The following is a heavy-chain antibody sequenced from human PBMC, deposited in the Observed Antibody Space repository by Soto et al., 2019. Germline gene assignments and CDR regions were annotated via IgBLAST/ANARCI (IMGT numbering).Heavy chain of an antibody. CDR2: ISGSGGST. V-gene: IGHV3-23*01. Sequence: GESLKISCAASGFTFSSYAMSWVRQAPGKGLEWVSAISGSGGSTYYADSVKGRFTISRDNSKNTLYLQMNSLRAEDTAVYYCAKDLVLNDAFDIWGQGTMVTVSS. D-gene: IGHD6-13*01. CDR1: GFTFSSYA. J-gene: IGHJ3*02. CDR3: AKDLVLNDAFDI.